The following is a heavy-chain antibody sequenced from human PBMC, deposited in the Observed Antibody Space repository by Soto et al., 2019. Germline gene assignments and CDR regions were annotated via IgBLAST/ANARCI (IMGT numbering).Heavy chain of an antibody. J-gene: IGHJ6*02. CDR1: GYTFNNYG. CDR3: ARGASHYYCYYGMDV. CDR2: ISAYNGNR. Sequence: QDQLVQSGAEVKKPGASVTVSCKASGYTFNNYGISWVRQAPGQGLEWRGWISAYNGNRNYAQKFQGRVSMTTETSTSTAYMELRSLRSDDTAVYYCARGASHYYCYYGMDVWGQGTTVTVSS. V-gene: IGHV1-18*01.